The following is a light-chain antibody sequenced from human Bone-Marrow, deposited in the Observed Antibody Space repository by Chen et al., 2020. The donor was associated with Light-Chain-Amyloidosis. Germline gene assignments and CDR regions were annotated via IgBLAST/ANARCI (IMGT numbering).Light chain of an antibody. Sequence: QSVLTQPPSVSAAPGQKVTISCSGSSSNIGNNYVYWYQQLPGTAPTLLIYDNNKRPSGVPDRFCGSKSGTSATLGITGLQTGDEADYYCGTWDSSLSAVVFGGGTKLTVL. CDR2: DNN. V-gene: IGLV1-51*01. CDR3: GTWDSSLSAVV. CDR1: SSNIGNNY. J-gene: IGLJ2*01.